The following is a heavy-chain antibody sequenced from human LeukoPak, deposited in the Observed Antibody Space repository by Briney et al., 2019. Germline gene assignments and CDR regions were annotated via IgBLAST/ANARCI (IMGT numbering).Heavy chain of an antibody. V-gene: IGHV1-69*05. CDR3: ARVGLVAVAARNWFDP. CDR2: IIPIFGTA. Sequence: SVKVSCKASGGTFSTYAITWVRQAPGQGLEWMGGIIPIFGTANYAQKFQDRVTITTDASTSTVYMELTSLRSEDTAVYYCARVGLVAVAARNWFDPWGQGTLVTVSS. J-gene: IGHJ5*02. D-gene: IGHD6-19*01. CDR1: GGTFSTYA.